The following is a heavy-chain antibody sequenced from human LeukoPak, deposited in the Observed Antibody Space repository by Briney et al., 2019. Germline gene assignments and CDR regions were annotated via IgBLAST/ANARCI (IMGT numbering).Heavy chain of an antibody. Sequence: GGSLRLSCATSGISVINWGRQSPRQAPGKGLEWVAFIRYDGSNKYYVDSVKGRFTISRDNSKNTLYLQMNSLRAEDTAVYYCAKVGHTGSVGSWAMSGGFDPWGQGTLVTVSS. CDR2: IRYDGSNK. V-gene: IGHV3-30*02. D-gene: IGHD2-15*01. CDR3: AKVGHTGSVGSWAMSGGFDP. CDR1: GISVINWG. J-gene: IGHJ5*02.